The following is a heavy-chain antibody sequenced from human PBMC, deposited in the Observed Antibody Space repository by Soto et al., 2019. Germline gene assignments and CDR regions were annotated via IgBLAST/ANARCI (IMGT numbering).Heavy chain of an antibody. J-gene: IGHJ4*02. V-gene: IGHV3-30*03. CDR1: GFPFTSYG. CDR3: VGGQYYFDY. D-gene: IGHD3-10*01. CDR2: ISYDGSDK. Sequence: QVQLVESGGGVVQPGRSLRLSCAASGFPFTSYGMHWVREGPDKGLEWVAIISYDGSDKYYADTVKGRFPISRDNYKNTLYLQMNSLRPEDTALYYCVGGQYYFDYRGQGTLVIVSS.